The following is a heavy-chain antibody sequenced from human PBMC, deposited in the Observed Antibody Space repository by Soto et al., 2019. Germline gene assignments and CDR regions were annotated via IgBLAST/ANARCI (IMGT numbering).Heavy chain of an antibody. CDR3: AKEGSSRGGAFDI. Sequence: GGSLRLSYAASGFTFSSYAMHWVRQAPGKGLEYVSAISSNGGSTYYANSVKGRFTISRDNSKNTLYLQMGSLRAEDMAVYYCAKEGSSRGGAFDIWGQGTMVTVSS. CDR2: ISSNGGST. D-gene: IGHD6-13*01. CDR1: GFTFSSYA. V-gene: IGHV3-64*01. J-gene: IGHJ3*02.